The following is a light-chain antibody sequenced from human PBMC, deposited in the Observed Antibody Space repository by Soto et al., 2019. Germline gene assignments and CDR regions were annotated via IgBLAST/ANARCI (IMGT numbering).Light chain of an antibody. CDR3: QQSYSSPPT. V-gene: IGKV1-39*01. J-gene: IGKJ1*01. Sequence: DIQMTQSPPALSASVGDRVTITCRASQNIDSYLNWYQQKPGKAPELLIHDASSLQSGVPSRFSGSGSGTDFTLTITSLQPEDFAVYHFQQSYSSPPTFGQGTKVEIK. CDR2: DAS. CDR1: QNIDSY.